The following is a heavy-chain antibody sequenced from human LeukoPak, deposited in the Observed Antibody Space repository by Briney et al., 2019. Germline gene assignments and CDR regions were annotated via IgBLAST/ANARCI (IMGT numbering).Heavy chain of an antibody. D-gene: IGHD3-22*01. J-gene: IGHJ4*02. CDR3: AKDPNNDYDSSGYYFNYFDY. CDR2: ISGSGGST. CDR1: GFTFSSYA. V-gene: IGHV3-23*01. Sequence: PGGSLSLSCGVSGFTFSSYAMSWVRQPPGKGLEWVSAISGSGGSTYYADSEKGRFTISSDNSKNALYLQMNSLRAEDTAVYYCAKDPNNDYDSSGYYFNYFDYWGQGRLVTVSS.